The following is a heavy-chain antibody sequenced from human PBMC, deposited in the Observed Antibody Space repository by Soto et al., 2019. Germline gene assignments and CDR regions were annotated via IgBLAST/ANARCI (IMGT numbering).Heavy chain of an antibody. V-gene: IGHV1-2*04. CDR1: GYTFTGYY. J-gene: IGHJ6*02. CDR3: ARDGGYCSGGSCFFYYGMDV. D-gene: IGHD2-15*01. CDR2: INPNSGGT. Sequence: ASVKVSCKASGYTFTGYYMHWVRQAPGQGLEWMGWINPNSGGTNYAQKFQGWVTMTRDTSISTAYMELSRLRSDDTAVYYCARDGGYCSGGSCFFYYGMDVWGQGTTVTVSS.